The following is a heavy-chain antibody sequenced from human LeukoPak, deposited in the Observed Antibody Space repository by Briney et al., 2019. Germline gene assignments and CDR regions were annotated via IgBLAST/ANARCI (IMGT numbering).Heavy chain of an antibody. J-gene: IGHJ4*02. CDR3: ARGYSSSYRIDY. CDR2: ISYDGGNK. Sequence: SLRLSCAASGLTFSSYGMHWVRQAPGKGLEWGAVISYDGGNKYTADSAKGGFTSSKANAKNTPYLQINSLTAQDTAVYTVARGYSSSYRIDYWGQRTLVSDSP. V-gene: IGHV3-30*03. D-gene: IGHD6-6*01. CDR1: GLTFSSYG.